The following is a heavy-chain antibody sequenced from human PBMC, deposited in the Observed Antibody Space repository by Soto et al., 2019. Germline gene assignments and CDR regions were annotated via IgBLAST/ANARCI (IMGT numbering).Heavy chain of an antibody. J-gene: IGHJ5*02. CDR3: ARHSTGYCYGWFHP. V-gene: IGHV4-39*01. CDR1: GDSISDSTYY. Sequence: QLQLQESGPGLVKPSETLSLTCTVSGDSISDSTYYWAWIRQPPGKGLEWIGSIFYSGGTFYNPSLKSRVPISVDTSQSQFSLRLSSVTAADMAVSYCARHSTGYCYGWFHPWGQGTLVTVSS. D-gene: IGHD3-22*01. CDR2: IFYSGGT.